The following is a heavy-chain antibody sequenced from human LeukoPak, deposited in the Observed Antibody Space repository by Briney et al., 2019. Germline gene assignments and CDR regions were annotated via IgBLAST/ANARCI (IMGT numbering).Heavy chain of an antibody. CDR1: GGSISSSTYY. CDR2: IYHSGNT. V-gene: IGHV4-39*01. J-gene: IGHJ3*02. CDR3: ARQIITGTTGRGTFDI. Sequence: PSETLSLTCTVSGGSISSSTYYWGWIRRPPGKGLEWIGSIYHSGNTYYNSSLKSRVTISVDTSKNQFSLKLSSVTAADTAVYHCARQIITGTTGRGTFDIWGQGTMVTVSS. D-gene: IGHD1-20*01.